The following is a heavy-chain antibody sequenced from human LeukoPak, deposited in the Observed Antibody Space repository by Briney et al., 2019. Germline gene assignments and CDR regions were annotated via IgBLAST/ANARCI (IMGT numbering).Heavy chain of an antibody. CDR3: ARDTRRDGYNSEDY. V-gene: IGHV1-18*01. CDR1: GYTFTSYG. D-gene: IGHD5-24*01. Sequence: GASVKVSCKASGYTFTSYGISWVRQAPGQGLEWMGWISAYNGNTNYAQKLQGRVTMTTDTSTSTAYMELRSLRSDDTAVYYCARDTRRDGYNSEDYWGQGTLVTVSS. CDR2: ISAYNGNT. J-gene: IGHJ4*02.